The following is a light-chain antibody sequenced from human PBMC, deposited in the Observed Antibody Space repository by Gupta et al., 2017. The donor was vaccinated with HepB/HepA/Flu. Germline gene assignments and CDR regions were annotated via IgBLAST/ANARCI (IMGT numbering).Light chain of an antibody. CDR2: VAS. J-gene: IGKJ1*01. Sequence: EIVMTQSPATLSVSPGETATLSCRASQNINSDLAWYQQKPGQAPRLLISVASNRATDIPARFSGSGSGTEFTLTISSLQSEDSAVYYCQQFESWPPAFGQGTKVELK. V-gene: IGKV3-15*01. CDR3: QQFESWPPA. CDR1: QNINSD.